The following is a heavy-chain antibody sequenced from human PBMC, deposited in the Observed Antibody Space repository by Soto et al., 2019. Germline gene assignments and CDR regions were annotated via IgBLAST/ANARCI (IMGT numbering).Heavy chain of an antibody. D-gene: IGHD3-10*01. CDR2: IYYSGST. J-gene: IGHJ5*02. CDR1: GGSISSGNYY. CDR3: ARDRVPRFGESIGWFDP. V-gene: IGHV4-30-4*01. Sequence: SETLSLTCTVSGGSISSGNYYWSWIRQPPGKGLEWIGYIYYSGSTYYNPSLKSRVTISVDTSKNQFSLKLSSVTAADTAVYYCARDRVPRFGESIGWFDPWGQGTLVTVSS.